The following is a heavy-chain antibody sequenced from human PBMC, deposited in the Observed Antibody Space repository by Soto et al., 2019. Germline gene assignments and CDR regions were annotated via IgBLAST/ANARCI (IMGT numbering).Heavy chain of an antibody. V-gene: IGHV1-3*01. CDR2: INAGNGNT. Sequence: GASGKVSCKASGYTFTSYAMHWVRQATGQRLEWMGWINAGNGNTKYSQKFQGRVTITRDTSASTAYMELSSLRSEDTAVYYCAREGAAGYCSSTSCSHYYYGMDVWGQGTTVTVSS. CDR3: AREGAAGYCSSTSCSHYYYGMDV. CDR1: GYTFTSYA. D-gene: IGHD2-2*01. J-gene: IGHJ6*02.